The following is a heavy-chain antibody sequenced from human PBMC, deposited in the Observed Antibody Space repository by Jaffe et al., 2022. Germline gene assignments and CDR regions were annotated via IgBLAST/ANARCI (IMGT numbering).Heavy chain of an antibody. CDR1: GGTFSSYA. CDR3: ARTSSWFREFHQTQYYFDY. D-gene: IGHD3-10*01. V-gene: IGHV1-69*01. Sequence: QVQLVQSGAEVKKPGSSVKVSCKASGGTFSSYAISWVRQAPGQGLEWMGGIIPIFGTANYAQKFQGRVTITADESTSTAYMELSSLRSEDTAVYYCARTSSWFREFHQTQYYFDYWGQGTLVTVSS. J-gene: IGHJ4*02. CDR2: IIPIFGTA.